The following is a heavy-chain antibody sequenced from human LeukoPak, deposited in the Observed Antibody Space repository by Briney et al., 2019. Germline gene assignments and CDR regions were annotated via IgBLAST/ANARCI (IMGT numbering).Heavy chain of an antibody. CDR2: IYYSGST. D-gene: IGHD3-3*01. Sequence: SETLSLTCTVSGGSISSGGYYWSWIRQHPGKGLEWIGYIYYSGSTYYNPSLKSRVTISVDTSKNQFSLKLSSVTAADTAVYYCARVSRYYEDYWGQGTLVTVSS. CDR3: ARVSRYYEDY. J-gene: IGHJ4*02. V-gene: IGHV4-31*03. CDR1: GGSISSGGYY.